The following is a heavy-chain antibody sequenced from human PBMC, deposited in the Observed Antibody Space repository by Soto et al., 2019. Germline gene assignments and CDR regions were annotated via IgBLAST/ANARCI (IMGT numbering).Heavy chain of an antibody. CDR1: GYSITDYK. J-gene: IGHJ4*02. CDR3: ATWVDYGDFEGFDF. Sequence: ASVTVSCQPSGYSITDYKLHWVRQAPGQGLEWMGWVDPNGGGSNSAQKFQGSVTMTWDTSITTAYLDLTRLTTNDTATYFCATWVDYGDFEGFDFWGQGTLVTVSS. V-gene: IGHV1-2*04. D-gene: IGHD4-17*01. CDR2: VDPNGGGS.